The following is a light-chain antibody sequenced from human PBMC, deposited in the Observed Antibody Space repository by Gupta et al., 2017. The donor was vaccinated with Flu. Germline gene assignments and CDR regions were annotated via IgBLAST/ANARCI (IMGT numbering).Light chain of an antibody. CDR1: QSISSW. J-gene: IGKJ1*01. CDR3: QQYNNYPGT. V-gene: IGKV1-5*03. CDR2: KAS. Sequence: GDRVTITCRASQSISSWLAWYQQKPGKAPKLLIYKASSLESGVPSRFSGSGSGTEFTLTISSLQPDDFATYYCQQYNNYPGTFGQGTKVEIK.